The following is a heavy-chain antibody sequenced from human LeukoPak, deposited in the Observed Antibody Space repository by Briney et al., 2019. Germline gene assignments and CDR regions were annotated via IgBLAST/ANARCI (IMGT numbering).Heavy chain of an antibody. D-gene: IGHD2-2*01. V-gene: IGHV3-48*01. CDR3: ASGRYSTRLHYFDY. J-gene: IGHJ4*02. CDR1: GFTFSSYS. Sequence: GGSLRLSCAASGFTFSSYSMNWVRQAPGKGLEWVSYISSSSSTIYYADSVKGRLTISRDNAKNSLYLQMNSLRAEDTAVYYCASGRYSTRLHYFDYWGQGTLVTVSS. CDR2: ISSSSSTI.